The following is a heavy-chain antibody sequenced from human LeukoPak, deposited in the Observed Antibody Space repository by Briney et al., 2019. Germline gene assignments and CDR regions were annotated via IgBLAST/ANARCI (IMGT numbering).Heavy chain of an antibody. CDR2: INTDNGAT. Sequence: GASVRVSCKASDYTFDSYGITWVRQAPGQRLEWLGGINTDNGATDFGQKVQGRVALTTDTSTNTAYMEVRSLRSDDTAVYYCVTPLPHYCSGTNCPLRYWGQGTLVSVSS. J-gene: IGHJ4*02. V-gene: IGHV1-18*01. CDR1: DYTFDSYG. CDR3: VTPLPHYCSGTNCPLRY. D-gene: IGHD2-2*01.